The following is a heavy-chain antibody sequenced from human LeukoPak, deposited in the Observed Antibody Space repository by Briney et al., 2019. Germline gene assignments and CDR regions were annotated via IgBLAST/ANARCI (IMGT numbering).Heavy chain of an antibody. CDR1: GYTFTSYD. J-gene: IGHJ4*02. CDR3: ARSAETLNCSGGSCYSGVLDY. V-gene: IGHV1-8*01. D-gene: IGHD2-15*01. Sequence: ASVKVSCTASGYTFTSYDINWVRQATGQGLEWMGWMNPNSGNTGYAQKFQGRVTMTRNTSISTAYMELSSLRSEDTAVYYCARSAETLNCSGGSCYSGVLDYWGQGTLVTVSS. CDR2: MNPNSGNT.